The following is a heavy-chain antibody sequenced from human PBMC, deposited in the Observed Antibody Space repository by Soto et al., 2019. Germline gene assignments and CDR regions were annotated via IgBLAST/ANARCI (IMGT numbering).Heavy chain of an antibody. CDR1: GFIFSTYA. D-gene: IGHD3-3*01. J-gene: IGHJ4*02. Sequence: VQLLESGGGLVQPGGSLRLSCVGSGFIFSTYAMSWVRQAPGRGLEWVAGLFGNGGGIEYADLVKGRFTISRDNSKNTLYLQLNSLRAEDTATYYCVKDRHPDGFWPFDHLGQGTLITVSS. V-gene: IGHV3-23*01. CDR3: VKDRHPDGFWPFDH. CDR2: LFGNGGGI.